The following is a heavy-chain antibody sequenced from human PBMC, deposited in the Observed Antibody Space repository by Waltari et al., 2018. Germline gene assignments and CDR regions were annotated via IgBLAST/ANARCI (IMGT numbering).Heavy chain of an antibody. D-gene: IGHD1-26*01. V-gene: IGHV3-9*01. CDR2: ISWNSGKI. CDR1: GFPLDDYA. Sequence: EVQLVESGGGLVQPGRSLRLSCAASGFPLDDYAMHWVRQAPGKGLEWVSGISWNSGKIGYADSVKGRFTSSRDNAQNSLCLQMNSLRTGDTALYYCAKGHSGSYGLDSWGQGTLVTVSP. CDR3: AKGHSGSYGLDS. J-gene: IGHJ4*02.